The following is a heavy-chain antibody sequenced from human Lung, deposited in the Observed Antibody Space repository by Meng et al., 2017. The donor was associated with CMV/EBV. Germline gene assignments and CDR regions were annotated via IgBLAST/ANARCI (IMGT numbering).Heavy chain of an antibody. CDR2: VKPTSTAA. CDR1: RSTFTDCT. J-gene: IGHJ4*02. V-gene: IGHV1-2*02. Sequence: SRSTFTDCTVHCVRQAPNQSLAWMGWVKPTSTAATSARTFQGGVTIPSAASITTVYVALCTLNTDDAAVYFCARGYAFWPIYLHFWGQGTLVTVSS. D-gene: IGHD3-3*02. CDR3: ARGYAFWPIYLHF.